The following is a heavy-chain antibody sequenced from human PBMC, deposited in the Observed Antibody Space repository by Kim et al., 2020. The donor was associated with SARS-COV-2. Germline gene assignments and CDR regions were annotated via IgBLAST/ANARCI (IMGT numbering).Heavy chain of an antibody. V-gene: IGHV3-23*01. CDR1: GFTFSSYA. Sequence: GGSLRLSCAASGFTFSSYAMSWVRQAPGKGLEWASAIVGSRGVTYYADSVKGRFNISRDNSKNTLYLQMNSLRSEYTAVYYCAKDDYYDTFEYWGQGTLV. J-gene: IGHJ4*02. CDR2: IVGSRGVT. CDR3: AKDDYYDTFEY. D-gene: IGHD3-22*01.